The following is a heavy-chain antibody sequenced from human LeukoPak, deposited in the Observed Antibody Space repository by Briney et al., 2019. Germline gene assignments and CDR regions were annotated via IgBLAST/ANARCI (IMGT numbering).Heavy chain of an antibody. CDR3: ARGLWRYDY. J-gene: IGHJ4*02. CDR2: IKQDGSET. Sequence: GGSLRLSCAASGFTFRSYWMTWVRQYPGKGLEWVANIKQDGSETYYADSVKGRFTISRDNAKNSLYLQMNSLRAEDTAVYYCARGLWRYDYWGQGTLVTVFS. V-gene: IGHV3-7*01. D-gene: IGHD5-18*01. CDR1: GFTFRSYW.